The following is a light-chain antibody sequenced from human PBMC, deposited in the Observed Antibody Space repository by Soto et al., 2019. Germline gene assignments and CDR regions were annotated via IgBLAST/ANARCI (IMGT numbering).Light chain of an antibody. CDR3: SSYAGSHNLV. CDR1: SSDVGGYNY. Sequence: QSALTQPPSASGSPGQSGTISCTGTSSDVGGYNYVSWYQQHPGKAPKLMIYEVSKRPSGVPDRVSGSKSGNTASLTVSGLQAEDEADYYCSSYAGSHNLVFGGGTQLTVL. J-gene: IGLJ2*01. V-gene: IGLV2-8*01. CDR2: EVS.